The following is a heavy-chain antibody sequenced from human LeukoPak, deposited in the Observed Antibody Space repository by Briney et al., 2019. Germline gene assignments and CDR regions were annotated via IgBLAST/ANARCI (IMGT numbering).Heavy chain of an antibody. J-gene: IGHJ5*02. V-gene: IGHV4-61*01. CDR3: ARDFLSDFWSGYYRSHWFDP. CDR2: IYYSGST. D-gene: IGHD3-3*01. CDR1: GGSVSSGSYY. Sequence: SETLSLTCTVSGGSVSSGSYYWSWIRQPPGKGLEWIGYIYYSGSTNYNPSLKSRVTMSLDTSKKQFSLKLSSVTAADTAVYYCARDFLSDFWSGYYRSHWFDPWGQGTLVTVSS.